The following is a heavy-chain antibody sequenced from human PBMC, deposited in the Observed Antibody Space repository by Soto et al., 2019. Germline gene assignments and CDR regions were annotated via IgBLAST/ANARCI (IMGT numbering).Heavy chain of an antibody. CDR3: ARTGHSGSYDF. D-gene: IGHD3-22*01. V-gene: IGHV1-3*01. Sequence: ASVKVSCKASGYTFTTYAMHWVRQAPGQRLEWMGWINADNGNTKYSQKFQGRVTITRDTSASTVYLGLSSLSSEDTASYYCARTGHSGSYDFWGQGTLVTVSS. J-gene: IGHJ4*02. CDR2: INADNGNT. CDR1: GYTFTTYA.